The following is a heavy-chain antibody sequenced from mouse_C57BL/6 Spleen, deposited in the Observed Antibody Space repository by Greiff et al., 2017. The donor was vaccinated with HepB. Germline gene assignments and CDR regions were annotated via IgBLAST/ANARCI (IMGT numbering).Heavy chain of an antibody. D-gene: IGHD2-12*01. CDR3: ARGYYTKGEFAY. CDR1: GYTFTSYG. J-gene: IGHJ3*01. Sequence: QVQLQQSGAELARPGASVKLSCKASGYTFTSYGISWVKQRTGQGLEWIGEIYPRSGNTYYNEKFKGKATLTADKSSSTAYMELRSLTSEDSAVYFCARGYYTKGEFAYWGQGTLVTVSA. V-gene: IGHV1-81*01. CDR2: IYPRSGNT.